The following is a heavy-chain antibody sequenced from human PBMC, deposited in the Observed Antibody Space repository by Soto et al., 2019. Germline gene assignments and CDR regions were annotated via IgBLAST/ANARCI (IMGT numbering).Heavy chain of an antibody. D-gene: IGHD1-1*01. CDR3: ARGLATLPVFAFDI. V-gene: IGHV2-5*01. CDR1: GISLSTSGEG. CDR2: VYWNDDK. J-gene: IGHJ3*02. Sequence: SGHTLVNPKPPPTLTCPLSGISLSTSGEGLGWIRQAPGKALEWLALVYWNDDKHYSPSLKSRLTITKDTSKNQAILTMTNMDLVYTATYYCARGLATLPVFAFDIWGQGTVVTVSS.